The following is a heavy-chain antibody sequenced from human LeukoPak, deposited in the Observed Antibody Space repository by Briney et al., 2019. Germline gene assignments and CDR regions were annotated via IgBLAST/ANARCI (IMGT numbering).Heavy chain of an antibody. J-gene: IGHJ3*02. Sequence: GSLRLSCAASGFTFSNAWMSWVRQAPGKGLEWIGYIYYSGSTNYNPSLKSRVTISVDTSKNQFSLKLSSVTAADTAVYYCARDIYDAFDIWGQGTMVTVSS. CDR1: GFTFSNAW. CDR3: ARDIYDAFDI. CDR2: IYYSGST. D-gene: IGHD3-9*01. V-gene: IGHV4-59*01.